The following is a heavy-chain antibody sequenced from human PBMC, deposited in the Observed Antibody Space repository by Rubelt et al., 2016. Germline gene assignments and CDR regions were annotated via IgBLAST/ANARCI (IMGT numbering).Heavy chain of an antibody. Sequence: QVQLVQSGAEVKKPGASVKVSCKASGYTFTSYAMHWVRQAPGQRLEWMGWINAGNGNTKYSQKFQGRVTITRESSASTAYMELSSLRSEDTAVYYCATYYYDRSGYVFFGYWGQGTLVTVSS. V-gene: IGHV1-3*01. CDR3: ATYYYDRSGYVFFGY. D-gene: IGHD3-22*01. CDR1: GYTFTSYA. J-gene: IGHJ4*02. CDR2: INAGNGNT.